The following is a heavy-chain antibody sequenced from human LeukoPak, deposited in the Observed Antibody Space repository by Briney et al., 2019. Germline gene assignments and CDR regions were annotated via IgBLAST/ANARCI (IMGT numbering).Heavy chain of an antibody. Sequence: GASVKVSCKASGYTFITSDINWVRQASGQGLEWMGYMDPNSGHTEFARKFQGRVTMTGDTSTSTAYIELSSLTPDDTAIYYCTRKLRLDEHWGQGTLVAVSS. V-gene: IGHV1-8*01. CDR2: MDPNSGHT. CDR3: TRKLRLDEH. CDR1: GYTFITSD. J-gene: IGHJ4*02. D-gene: IGHD1-7*01.